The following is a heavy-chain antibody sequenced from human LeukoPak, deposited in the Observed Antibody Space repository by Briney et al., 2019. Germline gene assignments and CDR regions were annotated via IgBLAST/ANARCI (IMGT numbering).Heavy chain of an antibody. V-gene: IGHV3-30-3*01. CDR1: GFTFSSYA. CDR3: ARDLRYQLAVAGILDY. Sequence: GGSLRLSCAASGFTFSSYAMHWVRQAPGKGLEWVAVISYDGSNKYYADSVKGRFTISRDNSKNTLYLQMNSLRAEDTAVYYCARDLRYQLAVAGILDYWGQGTLVTVSS. D-gene: IGHD6-19*01. J-gene: IGHJ4*02. CDR2: ISYDGSNK.